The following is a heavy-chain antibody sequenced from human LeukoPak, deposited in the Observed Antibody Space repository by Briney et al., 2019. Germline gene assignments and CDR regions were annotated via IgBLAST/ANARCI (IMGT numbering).Heavy chain of an antibody. CDR2: IYYSGST. Sequence: PSETLSLTCTVSGGSISSSSYYWGWIRQPPGKGLEWIGSIYYSGSTYYNPSLKSRATISVDTSKNQFSLKLSSVTAADTAVYXCARLGDSSSSWAYFDYWGQGTLVTVSS. CDR1: GGSISSSSYY. J-gene: IGHJ4*02. CDR3: ARLGDSSSSWAYFDY. V-gene: IGHV4-39*01. D-gene: IGHD6-13*01.